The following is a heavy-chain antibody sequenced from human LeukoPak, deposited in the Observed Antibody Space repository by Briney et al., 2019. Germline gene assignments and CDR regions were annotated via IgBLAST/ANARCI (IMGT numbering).Heavy chain of an antibody. V-gene: IGHV4-34*01. Sequence: SETLSLTCAVYGGSFSGYYWIWIRQPPGKGLEWIGEINHSGSTNYNPSLKSRVTISVDTSKNQFSLKLSSVTAADTAVYYCARGHSQFWGQGTLVTVSS. CDR3: ARGHSQF. CDR2: INHSGST. J-gene: IGHJ4*02. CDR1: GGSFSGYY.